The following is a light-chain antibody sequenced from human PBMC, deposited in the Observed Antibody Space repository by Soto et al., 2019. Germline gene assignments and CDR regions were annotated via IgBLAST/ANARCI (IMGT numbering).Light chain of an antibody. CDR2: GAS. CDR3: QQYNNWPPVLT. V-gene: IGKV3-15*01. J-gene: IGKJ4*01. CDR1: QSVSSN. Sequence: EIVMTQSPATLSVSPGERATLSCRASQSVSSNLAWYQQKPGQAPRLLIYGASTRATGIPARFSGSGSGTEFTLTISSLQSEDFAVYYCQQYNNWPPVLTFGGGTKVDI.